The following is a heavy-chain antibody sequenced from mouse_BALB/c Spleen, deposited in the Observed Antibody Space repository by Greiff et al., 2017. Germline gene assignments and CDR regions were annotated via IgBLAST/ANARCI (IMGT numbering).Heavy chain of an antibody. J-gene: IGHJ4*01. D-gene: IGHD1-1*01. V-gene: IGHV5-6*01. CDR2: ISSGGSYT. CDR3: ARRSSYEAMDY. CDR1: GFTFSSYG. Sequence: EVQVVESGGDLVKPGGSLKLSCAASGFTFSSYGMSWVRQTPDKRLEWVATISSGGSYTYYPDSVKGRFTISRDNAKNTLYLQMSSLKSEDTAMYYCARRSSYEAMDYWGQGTSVTVSS.